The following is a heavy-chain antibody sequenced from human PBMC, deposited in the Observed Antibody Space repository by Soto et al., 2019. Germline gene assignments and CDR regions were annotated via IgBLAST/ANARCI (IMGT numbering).Heavy chain of an antibody. D-gene: IGHD7-27*01. J-gene: IGHJ4*02. Sequence: EVQLVESGGGLVQPGGSLRLSCAASGFTFGTYWMTWVRQAPGKGLECVGNIKPDGSERYYVDSVKGRFTISRDNAKTSLYLHMNSRRAEATAVYYCATDLNWEQYWGQGTLVTVSS. CDR2: IKPDGSER. CDR3: ATDLNWEQY. V-gene: IGHV3-7*04. CDR1: GFTFGTYW.